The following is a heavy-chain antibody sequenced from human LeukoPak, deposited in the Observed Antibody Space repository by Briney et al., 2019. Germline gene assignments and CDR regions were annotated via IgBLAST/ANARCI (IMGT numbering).Heavy chain of an antibody. CDR1: GFTFSSYG. Sequence: GGSLRLSCAASGFTFSSYGMTWVRQAPGKGLEWVSYISSSSSTIYYADSVKGRFTISRDNAKNSLYLQLNSLRAEDTAVYYCARGGLPSYSYAGYYYYYYMDVWGKGTTVTISS. J-gene: IGHJ6*03. CDR3: ARGGLPSYSYAGYYYYYYMDV. D-gene: IGHD5-18*01. V-gene: IGHV3-48*01. CDR2: ISSSSSTI.